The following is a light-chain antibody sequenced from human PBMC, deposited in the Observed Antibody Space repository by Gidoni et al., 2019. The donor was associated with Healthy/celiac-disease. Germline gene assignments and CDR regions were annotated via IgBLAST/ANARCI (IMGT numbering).Light chain of an antibody. CDR2: AAS. V-gene: IGKV1-9*01. CDR1: QGISSY. Sequence: DIQLTQSPSFLSASVGDRVTITCRARQGISSYLAWYQQKPGKAPKLLIYAASTLQSGVPSRFSGSGSGTEFTLTISSLQPEDFATYYCQQLYSYPFTFGPGTKVDIK. J-gene: IGKJ3*01. CDR3: QQLYSYPFT.